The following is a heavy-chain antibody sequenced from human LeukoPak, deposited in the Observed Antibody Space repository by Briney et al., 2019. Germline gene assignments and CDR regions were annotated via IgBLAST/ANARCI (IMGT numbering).Heavy chain of an antibody. CDR1: GFTFSSYW. D-gene: IGHD1-26*01. Sequence: PGGSLRLSCAASGFTFSSYWMYWVRQAPGKGLVWVSRINSDGSSTSYADSVKGRFTISRDNSKNTLSLQMNSLRAEDTAVYYCAKDVRVGGGGMDVWGQGTPVTVSS. CDR2: INSDGSST. V-gene: IGHV3-74*01. J-gene: IGHJ6*02. CDR3: AKDVRVGGGGMDV.